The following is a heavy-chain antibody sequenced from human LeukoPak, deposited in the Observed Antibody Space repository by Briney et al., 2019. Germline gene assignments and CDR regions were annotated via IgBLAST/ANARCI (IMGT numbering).Heavy chain of an antibody. Sequence: ASVKVSCKASGYTFTGYYMHWVRQAPGQGLEWMGWINPNSGGTNYAQKFQGRVTMTRDTSISTAYKELSRLRSDDTAVYYCARFYPTVTTATHSYFDYWGQGTLVTVSS. V-gene: IGHV1-2*02. CDR1: GYTFTGYY. CDR2: INPNSGGT. D-gene: IGHD4-17*01. CDR3: ARFYPTVTTATHSYFDY. J-gene: IGHJ4*02.